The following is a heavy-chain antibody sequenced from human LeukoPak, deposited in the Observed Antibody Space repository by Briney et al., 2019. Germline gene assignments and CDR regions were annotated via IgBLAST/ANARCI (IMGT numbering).Heavy chain of an antibody. CDR3: ARESIAAAGTEY. Sequence: GASVKVSCKASGYTFTGYYMHWVRQAPGQGLKWMGWINPNSDGTNYAQKFQGRVTMTRDTSISTAYMELSRLRSDDTAVYYCARESIAAAGTEYWGQGTLVTVSS. J-gene: IGHJ4*02. V-gene: IGHV1-2*02. CDR2: INPNSDGT. D-gene: IGHD6-13*01. CDR1: GYTFTGYY.